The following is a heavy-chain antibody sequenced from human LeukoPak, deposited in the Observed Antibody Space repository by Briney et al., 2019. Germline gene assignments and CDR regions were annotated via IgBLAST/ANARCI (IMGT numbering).Heavy chain of an antibody. J-gene: IGHJ6*03. Sequence: PGGSLRLSCAASGFTFTNNFMSWVRQVPGKGLEWVANIKQDGSETTYADSVRGRFTISRDNAKNSLYLQMNSLRAEDTAVYYCARAHTETYYYYYYMDVWGKGTTVTVSS. CDR3: ARAHTETYYYYYYMDV. V-gene: IGHV3-7*01. CDR2: IKQDGSET. CDR1: GFTFTNNF.